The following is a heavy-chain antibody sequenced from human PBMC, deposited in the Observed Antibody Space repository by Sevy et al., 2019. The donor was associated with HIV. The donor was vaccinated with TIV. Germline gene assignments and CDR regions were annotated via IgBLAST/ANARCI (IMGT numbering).Heavy chain of an antibody. J-gene: IGHJ3*02. D-gene: IGHD6-13*01. Sequence: ASVKVSCKASGYTFTSYYMHWVRQAPGQGLEWMGIINPSGGSTSYAQKFQGRVTMTRDTSTSTVYMERSSLSSEDTALDYCLKDHTVIGSCWYGAFDIWGQGTMVTVSS. CDR1: GYTFTSYY. CDR2: INPSGGST. CDR3: LKDHTVIGSCWYGAFDI. V-gene: IGHV1-46*01.